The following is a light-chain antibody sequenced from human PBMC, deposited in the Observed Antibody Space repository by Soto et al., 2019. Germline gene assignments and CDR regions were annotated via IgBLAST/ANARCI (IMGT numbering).Light chain of an antibody. Sequence: QSVLTQPASVPGSPGQSVTISCTGTSSDVGGYGYVSWYQHHPGKAPKLVIYDVTYRPSGVSDRFSGSKSANTASLTISGLQAEDEADYYCSSYTSSSTYVFGTGTKVTVL. CDR2: DVT. J-gene: IGLJ1*01. CDR3: SSYTSSSTYV. V-gene: IGLV2-14*01. CDR1: SSDVGGYGY.